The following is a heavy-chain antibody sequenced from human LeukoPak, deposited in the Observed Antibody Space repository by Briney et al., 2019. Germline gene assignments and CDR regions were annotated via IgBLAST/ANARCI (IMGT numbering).Heavy chain of an antibody. J-gene: IGHJ3*02. D-gene: IGHD3-10*01. CDR3: ARNLWFGESSDAFDM. CDR1: GYTLTELS. V-gene: IGHV1-24*01. CDR2: FDPEDGET. Sequence: ASVKVSCKVSGYTLTELSMHWVRQAPGKGLEWMGGFDPEDGETIYAQKFQGRVTMTEDTSTDTAYMDMSSLRSDDTAVYYRARNLWFGESSDAFDMWGQGTMVTVSS.